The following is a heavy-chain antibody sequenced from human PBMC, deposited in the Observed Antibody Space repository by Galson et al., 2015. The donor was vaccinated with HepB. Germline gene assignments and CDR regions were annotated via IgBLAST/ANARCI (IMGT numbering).Heavy chain of an antibody. V-gene: IGHV3-23*01. D-gene: IGHD3-22*01. CDR2: ISGSGGST. CDR3: AKELLSIYYDSSGYPGWSDY. J-gene: IGHJ4*02. Sequence: SLRLSCAASGFTFSSYAMSWVRQAPGKGLEWVSAISGSGGSTYYADSVKGRFTISRDNSKNTLYLQMNSLRAEDTAVYYCAKELLSIYYDSSGYPGWSDYWGQGTLVTVSS. CDR1: GFTFSSYA.